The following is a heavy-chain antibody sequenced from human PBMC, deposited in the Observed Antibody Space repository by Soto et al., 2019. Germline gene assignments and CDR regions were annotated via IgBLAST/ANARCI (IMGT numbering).Heavy chain of an antibody. CDR1: GFTFSSYA. Sequence: GGSLRLSCAASGFTFSSYAMSWVRQAPGKGLEWVSVISVSCVSTFYADSVKGRFTISRDISKNTLYLQMNSLRAEDTAVYYCAKELHTSSGWSQVIYWGQGTLVTVSS. J-gene: IGHJ4*02. CDR2: ISVSCVST. D-gene: IGHD6-19*01. CDR3: AKELHTSSGWSQVIY. V-gene: IGHV3-23*01.